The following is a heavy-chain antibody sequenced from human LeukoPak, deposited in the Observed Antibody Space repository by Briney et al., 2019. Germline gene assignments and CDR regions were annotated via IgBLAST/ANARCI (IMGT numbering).Heavy chain of an antibody. D-gene: IGHD4-11*01. V-gene: IGHV3-23*01. Sequence: GGSLRLSCTASGFTFSSYSLNWVRQAPGKGLEWVSAISGSGGSTYYADSVKGRFTISRDNSKNTLYLQMNSLRAEDTAVYYCAKAKMLSATTVPFDPWGQGTLVTVSS. CDR1: GFTFSSYS. J-gene: IGHJ5*02. CDR3: AKAKMLSATTVPFDP. CDR2: ISGSGGST.